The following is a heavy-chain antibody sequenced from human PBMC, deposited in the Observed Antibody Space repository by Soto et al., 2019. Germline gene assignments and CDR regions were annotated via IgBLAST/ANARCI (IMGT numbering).Heavy chain of an antibody. CDR1: GYTFTSYY. CDR2: INPSGGST. V-gene: IGHV1-46*01. D-gene: IGHD6-19*01. Sequence: QVQLVQSGAEVKKPGASVKVSCKASGYTFTSYYMHWVRQAPGQGLEWMGIINPSGGSTSYEQKXQXRXTXXRDTSTSTVYMELSSLRAEDTAVYYCAREAGAFDYWGQGTLVTVSS. J-gene: IGHJ4*02. CDR3: AREAGAFDY.